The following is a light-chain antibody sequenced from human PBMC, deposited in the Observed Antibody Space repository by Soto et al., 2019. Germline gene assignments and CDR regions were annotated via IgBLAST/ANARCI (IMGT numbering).Light chain of an antibody. CDR2: GAS. CDR3: QHYGSSPPIT. Sequence: EIVLTQSPGTLSLSPGERATLSCRASQSVSSSHLAWYQQKPGQAPRLLIYGASSRATGIPDRFSGSGSGTDFTLIISKLEPEDFAVYYCQHYGSSPPITFGQGTRLEIK. V-gene: IGKV3-20*01. J-gene: IGKJ5*01. CDR1: QSVSSSH.